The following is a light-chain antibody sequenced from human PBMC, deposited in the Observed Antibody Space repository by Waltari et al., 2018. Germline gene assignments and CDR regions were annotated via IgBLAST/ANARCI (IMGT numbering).Light chain of an antibody. CDR2: GAS. Sequence: VMTQSPVTLSVSPGERVTLSWRSSQSVSSNLVWYQQNPGQAPRLLIYGASTRATAIPDRFSGSGSGTEFTLTISSLQSEDVGVYYCQQYNHWPWTFGQGTKVEL. CDR1: QSVSSN. J-gene: IGKJ1*01. CDR3: QQYNHWPWT. V-gene: IGKV3-15*01.